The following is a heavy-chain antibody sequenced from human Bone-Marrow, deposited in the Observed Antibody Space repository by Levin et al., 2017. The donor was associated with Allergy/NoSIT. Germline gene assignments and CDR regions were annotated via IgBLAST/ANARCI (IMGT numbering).Heavy chain of an antibody. J-gene: IGHJ5*02. V-gene: IGHV3-30-3*01. Sequence: GESLKISCAASGFMFSRDAMHWVRQSPGKGLEWVAMISFDEATRKYADSVRGRFTIFRDNSKNTVDLQMNSLRPEDTAMYYCARINYDFRSGFQRGGWFDPWGQGTLVTVSS. CDR1: GFMFSRDA. CDR2: ISFDEATR. CDR3: ARINYDFRSGFQRGGWFDP. D-gene: IGHD3-3*01.